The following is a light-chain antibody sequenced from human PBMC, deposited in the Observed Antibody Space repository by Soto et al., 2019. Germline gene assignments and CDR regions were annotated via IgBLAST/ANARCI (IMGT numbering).Light chain of an antibody. CDR3: QQSYTTFMYT. Sequence: DIQMKQSPSSLSASVGDRVTITCRASESISSYLNWYQQKPGKAPKLLIYAASSLQSGVLSRCSDSVSWTDFPLTISSLQPEYFATLYCQQSYTTFMYTFGQGTKLQFK. CDR1: ESISSY. V-gene: IGKV1-39*01. J-gene: IGKJ2*01. CDR2: AAS.